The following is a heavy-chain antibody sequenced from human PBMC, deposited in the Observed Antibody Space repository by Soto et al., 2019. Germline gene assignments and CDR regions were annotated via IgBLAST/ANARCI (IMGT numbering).Heavy chain of an antibody. V-gene: IGHV1-46*01. CDR2: INPSGSST. CDR1: GYIFSNYY. CDR3: ARDVGDSGSHWFDP. J-gene: IGHJ5*02. D-gene: IGHD1-26*01. Sequence: QVQLVQSGAEVKKPGASVKVSCKASGYIFSNYYIHWVRQAPGQGLEWMGIINPSGSSTRYAQKFQGRVTMTRDTSSSPVYMELSSLRLEDTAVYYCARDVGDSGSHWFDPWGQGSLVTVSS.